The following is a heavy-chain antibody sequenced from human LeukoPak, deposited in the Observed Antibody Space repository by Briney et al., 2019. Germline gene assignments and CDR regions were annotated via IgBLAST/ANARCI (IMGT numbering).Heavy chain of an antibody. J-gene: IGHJ4*02. CDR3: ALLVAASSNYDY. Sequence: GGSLRLSCAASGFTFCSYAMSWVRQAPGKGLEWVSAISGSGGSTYYADSVKGRFTISRDNSKNTLYLQMNSLRAEDTAVYYCALLVAASSNYDYWGQGTLVTVSS. CDR2: ISGSGGST. V-gene: IGHV3-23*01. CDR1: GFTFCSYA. D-gene: IGHD2-15*01.